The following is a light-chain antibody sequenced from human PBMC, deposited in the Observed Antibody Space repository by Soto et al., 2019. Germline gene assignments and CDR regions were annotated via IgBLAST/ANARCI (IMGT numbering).Light chain of an antibody. V-gene: IGKV1-9*01. CDR3: QLLANFPLT. J-gene: IGKJ5*01. CDR1: QGISSS. CDR2: AAS. Sequence: DIQLTQSPSFLSASVGDRVTITCRVSQGISSSLAWYQQKPGEAPKLLIYAASTLQSGVPSRFSGSGYGTEFTLTISSLQPEDFASYYCQLLANFPLTFGQGTRLEIK.